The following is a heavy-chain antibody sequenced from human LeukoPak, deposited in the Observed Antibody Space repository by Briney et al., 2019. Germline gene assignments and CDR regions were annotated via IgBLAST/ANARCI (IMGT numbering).Heavy chain of an antibody. CDR1: GGSISSYY. D-gene: IGHD7-27*01. CDR3: ARPNWGPLSWFDP. Sequence: SETLSLTCSVSGGSISSYYWSWIRQPPGKGLEWIGYIYYSGSTNYNPSLKSRVTISVDTSKNQFSLKLSSVTAADTAVYYCARPNWGPLSWFDPWGQGTLVTVSS. V-gene: IGHV4-59*08. J-gene: IGHJ5*02. CDR2: IYYSGST.